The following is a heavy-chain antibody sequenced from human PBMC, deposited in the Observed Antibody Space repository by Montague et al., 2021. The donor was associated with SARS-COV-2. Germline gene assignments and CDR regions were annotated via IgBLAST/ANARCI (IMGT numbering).Heavy chain of an antibody. CDR1: GDSIGTYY. Sequence: SETLSLTCTVSGDSIGTYYWNWIRQFPGKGLEWLGYIYYTGSTKYSPSLKSRVTISMDTSRDQLSLRLKSVTAADTAAYYCARDNYGDWGYYGLDVWGQGTTVIVSS. D-gene: IGHD4-17*01. CDR2: IYYTGST. CDR3: ARDNYGDWGYYGLDV. J-gene: IGHJ6*02. V-gene: IGHV4-59*01.